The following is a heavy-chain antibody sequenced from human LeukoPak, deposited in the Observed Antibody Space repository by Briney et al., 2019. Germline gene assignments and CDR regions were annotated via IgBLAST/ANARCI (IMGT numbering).Heavy chain of an antibody. J-gene: IGHJ6*02. CDR2: ISGSGGST. Sequence: PGGSLRLSCAASGFTFSSYAMGWVRQAPGKGLEWVSAISGSGGSTYYADSVKGRFTISRDNSKNTLYLQMNSLRAEDTAVYYCAKDLSSSSLVLYYYGMDVWGQGTTVTVSS. D-gene: IGHD6-6*01. CDR3: AKDLSSSSLVLYYYGMDV. V-gene: IGHV3-23*01. CDR1: GFTFSSYA.